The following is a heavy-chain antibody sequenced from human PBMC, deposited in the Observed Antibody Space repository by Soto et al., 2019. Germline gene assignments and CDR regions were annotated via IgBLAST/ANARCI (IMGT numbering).Heavy chain of an antibody. V-gene: IGHV4-59*01. D-gene: IGHD6-19*01. CDR3: ARVAVAGTRVDY. Sequence: PSETLSLTCTVSGGSISSYYWSWIRQPPGKGLEWIGYIYYSGSTNYNPSLKSRVTISVDTSKNQFSLELSSVTAADTAVYYCARVAVAGTRVDYWGRGTLVTVS. J-gene: IGHJ4*02. CDR1: GGSISSYY. CDR2: IYYSGST.